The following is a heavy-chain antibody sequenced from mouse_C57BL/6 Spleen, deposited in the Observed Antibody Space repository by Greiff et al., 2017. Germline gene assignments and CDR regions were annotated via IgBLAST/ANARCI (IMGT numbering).Heavy chain of an antibody. V-gene: IGHV1-52*01. CDR3: ARALITTVVFDY. J-gene: IGHJ2*01. CDR1: GYTFTSYC. Sequence: QVHVKQPGAELVRPGSSVKLSCKASGYTFTSYCIHWVKQRPIQGLEWIGNIYPSDSDTHYNQKFKDKATLTVDKSSSTAYMQLSSLTSEDSAVYYCARALITTVVFDYWGQGTTLTVSS. D-gene: IGHD1-1*01. CDR2: IYPSDSDT.